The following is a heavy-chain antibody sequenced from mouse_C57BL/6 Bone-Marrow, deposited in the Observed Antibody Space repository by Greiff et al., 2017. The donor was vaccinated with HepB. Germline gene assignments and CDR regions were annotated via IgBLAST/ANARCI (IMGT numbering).Heavy chain of an antibody. Sequence: EVKLVESGPGLVKPSQSLSLTCSVTGYSITSGYYWNWIRQFPGNKLEWMGYISYDGSNNYNPSLKNRISITRDTSKNQFFLKLNSVTTEDTATYYCARLGTWFAYWGQGTLVTVSA. CDR2: ISYDGSN. CDR1: GYSITSGYY. V-gene: IGHV3-6*01. CDR3: ARLGTWFAY. J-gene: IGHJ3*01.